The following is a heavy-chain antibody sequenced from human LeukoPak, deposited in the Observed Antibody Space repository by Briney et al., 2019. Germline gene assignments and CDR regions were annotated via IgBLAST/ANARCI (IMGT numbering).Heavy chain of an antibody. J-gene: IGHJ6*03. CDR3: ASDVCSSTSCHRYYYYMDV. D-gene: IGHD2-2*01. CDR2: ISSSGSTI. CDR1: RFTFSDYY. V-gene: IGHV3-11*04. Sequence: GGSLRLTCAGSRFTFSDYYMSWIRQAPGKGLEWVSYISSSGSTIYYAASVKGRFTISRDNAKNSLYLQMNSLRAEDTAVYYCASDVCSSTSCHRYYYYMDVWGKGTTVTVSS.